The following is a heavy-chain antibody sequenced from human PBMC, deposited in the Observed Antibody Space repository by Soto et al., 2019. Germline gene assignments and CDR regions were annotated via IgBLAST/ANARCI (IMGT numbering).Heavy chain of an antibody. Sequence: GESLKISCKASGYPFTRYWIGWVRQMPGKGLEWMGVIDPQNSNSKYSPSFRGQVTISTDKSITTAYLQWTSLEASDTAIFYCARQMYYADSVGYTGPLDIWGQGTMVTVSS. CDR1: GYPFTRYW. D-gene: IGHD3-22*01. J-gene: IGHJ3*02. V-gene: IGHV5-51*01. CDR3: ARQMYYADSVGYTGPLDI. CDR2: IDPQNSNS.